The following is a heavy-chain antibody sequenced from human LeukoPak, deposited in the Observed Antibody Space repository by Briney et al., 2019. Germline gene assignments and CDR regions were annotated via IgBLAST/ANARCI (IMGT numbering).Heavy chain of an antibody. D-gene: IGHD6-13*01. V-gene: IGHV1-2*02. CDR1: GYTFTGHY. J-gene: IGHJ3*02. CDR3: ARARQGAGTYAFDI. CDR2: IGPNSGDT. Sequence: ASVKVSCKASGYTFTGHYMQWVRQAPGQGLEWMGWIGPNSGDTLHAQKFQGRVTMARDTSINTAYMELSNLRSDDTAVYYCARARQGAGTYAFDIWGQGTMVTVSS.